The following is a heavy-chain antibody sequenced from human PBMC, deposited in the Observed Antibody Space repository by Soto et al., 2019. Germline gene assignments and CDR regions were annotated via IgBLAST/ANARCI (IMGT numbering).Heavy chain of an antibody. D-gene: IGHD3-3*01. CDR2: IKQDGSEK. V-gene: IGHV3-7*01. Sequence: GGSLRLSCAASGFTFSSYWMSWVRQAPGKGLEWVANIKQDGSEKYYVASVKGRFTSSRDNAKNSLYLQMNSLRAEDTAVYYCARDPTYYDFWSGYPGSGWFDPWGQGTLVTVSS. J-gene: IGHJ5*02. CDR3: ARDPTYYDFWSGYPGSGWFDP. CDR1: GFTFSSYW.